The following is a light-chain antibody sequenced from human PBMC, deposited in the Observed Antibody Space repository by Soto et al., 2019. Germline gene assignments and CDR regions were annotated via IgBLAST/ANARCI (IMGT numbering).Light chain of an antibody. CDR2: GAS. CDR3: QQYISSPPWT. CDR1: QSVSSSY. J-gene: IGKJ1*01. Sequence: PGARATLSCRASQSVSSSYLAWYQQKPGQAPRLLIYGASSRATGIPDRFSGSGSGTDFTLTISRLEPEDFAVYYCQQYISSPPWTFGQGTKVEIK. V-gene: IGKV3-20*01.